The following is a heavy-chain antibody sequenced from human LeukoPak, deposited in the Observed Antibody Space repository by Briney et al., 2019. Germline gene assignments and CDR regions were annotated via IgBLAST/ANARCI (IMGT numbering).Heavy chain of an antibody. Sequence: SQTLSLTCAISGDSVSSNSAAWNWIGQSPSRGLEWLGRTYYRSKWYRDYGVSVKGRITINPDTSKNQFSLQLNSVTPEDTAVYYCTRGSKGSSPYWYFDLWGRGTLVTVSS. CDR2: TYYRSKWYR. J-gene: IGHJ2*01. CDR1: GDSVSSNSAA. CDR3: TRGSKGSSPYWYFDL. D-gene: IGHD6-13*01. V-gene: IGHV6-1*01.